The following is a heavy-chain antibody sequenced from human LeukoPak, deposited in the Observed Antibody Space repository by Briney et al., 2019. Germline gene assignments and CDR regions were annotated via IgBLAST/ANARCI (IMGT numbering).Heavy chain of an antibody. D-gene: IGHD1-26*01. V-gene: IGHV4-34*01. CDR1: GGSFSGYH. Sequence: SETLSLTCTVNGGSFSGYHWSWIRQPPGKGLERIGEISHSGSTNHNPSLKSRVTISVDTSKNLFSLKLTSVTAADTGVYYCARGGRRSGSFSNWFGPWGQGTLVTVSS. CDR2: ISHSGST. CDR3: ARGGRRSGSFSNWFGP. J-gene: IGHJ5*02.